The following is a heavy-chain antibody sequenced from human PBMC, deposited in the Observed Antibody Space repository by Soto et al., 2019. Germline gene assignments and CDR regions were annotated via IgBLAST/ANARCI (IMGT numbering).Heavy chain of an antibody. D-gene: IGHD2-15*01. CDR1: GFTFSSYA. J-gene: IGHJ4*02. CDR3: ATAASPRDYFDY. Sequence: QVQLVESGGGVVQPGRSLRLSCAASGFTFSSYAMHWVRQAPGKGLEWVAVISYDGSNKYYADSVKGRFTISRDNSKNTLYLQMNSLRAEDTAVYYCATAASPRDYFDYWGQGTLVTVSS. CDR2: ISYDGSNK. V-gene: IGHV3-30-3*01.